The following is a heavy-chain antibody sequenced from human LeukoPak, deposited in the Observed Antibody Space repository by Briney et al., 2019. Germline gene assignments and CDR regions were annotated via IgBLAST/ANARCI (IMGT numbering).Heavy chain of an antibody. D-gene: IGHD2-15*01. Sequence: ASVKVPCKASGGTFSSYAISWVRQAPGQGLEWMGGIIPIFGTANYAQKFQGRVTITADESTSTAYMELSSLRSEDTAVYYCARDAATDYYGMDVWGQGTTVTVSS. CDR3: ARDAATDYYGMDV. CDR1: GGTFSSYA. CDR2: IIPIFGTA. V-gene: IGHV1-69*13. J-gene: IGHJ6*02.